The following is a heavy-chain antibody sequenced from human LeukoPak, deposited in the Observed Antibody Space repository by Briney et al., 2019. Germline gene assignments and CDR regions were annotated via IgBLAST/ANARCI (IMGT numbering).Heavy chain of an antibody. Sequence: PGGSLRLSCAASGFTFSSSTMNWVRQAPGKGLEWVGRIKSKTDGGTTDYAAPVKGRFTISRDDSKNTLYLQMNSLKTEDTAVYYCTRSFRDLIDYWGQGTLVTVSS. CDR3: TRSFRDLIDY. V-gene: IGHV3-15*01. CDR1: GFTFSSST. CDR2: IKSKTDGGTT. J-gene: IGHJ4*02. D-gene: IGHD3-10*01.